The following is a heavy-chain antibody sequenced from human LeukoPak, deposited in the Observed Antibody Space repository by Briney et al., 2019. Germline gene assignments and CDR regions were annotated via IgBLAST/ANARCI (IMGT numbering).Heavy chain of an antibody. CDR2: MNPNSGNT. D-gene: IGHD5-18*01. V-gene: IGHV1-8*01. CDR3: ASGTSSDLLFTAMVTSVRFDP. CDR1: GYTFTIYD. Sequence: ASVKVSCKASGYTFTIYDINWVRQATGQGLEWMGWMNPNSGNTGYAQKFQGRVTMTRNTSISTAYMELSSLRSEDTPVYYCASGTSSDLLFTAMVTSVRFDPWGQGTLVTVSS. J-gene: IGHJ5*02.